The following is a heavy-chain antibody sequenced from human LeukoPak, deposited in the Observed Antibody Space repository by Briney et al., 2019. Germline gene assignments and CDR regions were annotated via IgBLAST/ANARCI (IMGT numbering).Heavy chain of an antibody. CDR2: ISGSGGIT. CDR3: AKDGPNPNYDFWSGYADYFDY. CDR1: GFNFSSYA. Sequence: GGSLRLSCAASGFNFSSYAMSWVRQAPGKGLEWVSAISGSGGITYYADSVKGRFTISRDNSKNTLYLQMNSLRAEDTAVYYCAKDGPNPNYDFWSGYADYFDYWGQGTLVTVSS. V-gene: IGHV3-23*01. J-gene: IGHJ4*02. D-gene: IGHD3-3*01.